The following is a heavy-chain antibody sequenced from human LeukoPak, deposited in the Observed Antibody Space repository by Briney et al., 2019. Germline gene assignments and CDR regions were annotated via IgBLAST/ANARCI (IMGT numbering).Heavy chain of an antibody. D-gene: IGHD3-3*01. CDR3: ARIFTIFGVAPLGF. Sequence: APVKVSCKASGYTFTSYYMHWVRQAPGQGLEWMGWINPNSGGTNYAQKFQGRVTMTRDTSISTAYMELSRLRSDDTAVYYCARIFTIFGVAPLGFWGQGTLVTVSS. CDR1: GYTFTSYY. J-gene: IGHJ4*02. V-gene: IGHV1-2*02. CDR2: INPNSGGT.